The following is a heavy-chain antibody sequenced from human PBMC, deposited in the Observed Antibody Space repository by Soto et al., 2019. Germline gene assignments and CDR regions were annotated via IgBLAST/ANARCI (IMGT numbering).Heavy chain of an antibody. D-gene: IGHD5-12*01. CDR3: ASVDIVATMLATHYDY. J-gene: IGHJ4*02. CDR1: GYTFTSYG. V-gene: IGHV1-18*01. Sequence: QVQLVQSGAEVKKPGASVKVSCKASGYTFTSYGISWVRQAPGQGLEWMGWISAYNGNTNYAQKLQGRVTMTTDTSTSTADMELRSLRSEDTAVYYCASVDIVATMLATHYDYWGQGTLVTVSS. CDR2: ISAYNGNT.